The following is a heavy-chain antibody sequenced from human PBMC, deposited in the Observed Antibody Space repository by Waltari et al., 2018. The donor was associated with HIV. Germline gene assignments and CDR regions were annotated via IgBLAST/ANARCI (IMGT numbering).Heavy chain of an antibody. CDR1: GASISSGGYY. CDR2: VYHSGKT. CDR3: ATVEGNYEILTGYYWSYYAMGV. V-gene: IGHV4-31*03. J-gene: IGHJ6*02. D-gene: IGHD3-9*01. Sequence: QVQLQESGPGLVKPSQTLSLTCTVSGASISSGGYYWSWIRQPPGKGLEWIGYVYHSGKTYYNPSLKSRVTISVDTSKNQFSLKLNSVTAADTAVYYCATVEGNYEILTGYYWSYYAMGVWGQGTTVTVSS.